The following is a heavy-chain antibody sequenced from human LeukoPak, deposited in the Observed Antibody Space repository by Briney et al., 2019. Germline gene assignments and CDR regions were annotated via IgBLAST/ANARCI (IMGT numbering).Heavy chain of an antibody. D-gene: IGHD2-15*01. CDR3: ARGWYAFDY. J-gene: IGHJ4*02. Sequence: GGSLRLSCAASGFTFSSYSMSWVRQAPGKGLEWVSYISSSSSTIYYADSVKGRFTISRDNAKNSLYLQMNSLRAEDTAVYYCARGWYAFDYWGQGTLVTVSS. CDR2: ISSSSSTI. CDR1: GFTFSSYS. V-gene: IGHV3-48*04.